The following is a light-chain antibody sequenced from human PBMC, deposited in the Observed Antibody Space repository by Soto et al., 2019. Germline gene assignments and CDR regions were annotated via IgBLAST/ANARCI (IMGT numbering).Light chain of an antibody. Sequence: DIQMTQSPSTLSASVGDRVTITCRASQSISSGLAWYQQKPGKAPNLLVYDASTLEGGVPSRFSGTESGTEFTLTISSLQPDDFATYYCQQYHSYSQTFGQGTKVEIK. CDR3: QQYHSYSQT. J-gene: IGKJ1*01. CDR2: DAS. V-gene: IGKV1-5*01. CDR1: QSISSG.